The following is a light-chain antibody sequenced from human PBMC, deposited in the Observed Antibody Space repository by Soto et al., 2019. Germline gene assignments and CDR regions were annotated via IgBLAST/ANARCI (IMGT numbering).Light chain of an antibody. CDR1: TSSIGSNA. V-gene: IGLV1-44*01. J-gene: IGLJ1*01. Sequence: QAVVTQSPSASGTPGQRITIYCSGSTSSIGSNAVNWYQQFPGTAPTFLIYNDDQRPSGVPDRFSGSKSGTSASLAISGLHSEDEADYYCATWDDSLNAFVFGTGTKLTVL. CDR3: ATWDDSLNAFV. CDR2: NDD.